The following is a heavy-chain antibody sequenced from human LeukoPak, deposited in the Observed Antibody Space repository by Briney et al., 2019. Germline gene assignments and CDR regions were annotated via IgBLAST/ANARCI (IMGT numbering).Heavy chain of an antibody. V-gene: IGHV3-21*01. Sequence: GGCLRLSCAASGFTFSSYSMNWVRQAPGKGLEWVSSISSSSSYIYYADSVKGRFTISRDNAKNSLYLQMNSLRAEDTAVYYCARAGYYDYVWGSPYYFDYWGQGTLVTVSS. J-gene: IGHJ4*02. D-gene: IGHD3-16*01. CDR2: ISSSSSYI. CDR3: ARAGYYDYVWGSPYYFDY. CDR1: GFTFSSYS.